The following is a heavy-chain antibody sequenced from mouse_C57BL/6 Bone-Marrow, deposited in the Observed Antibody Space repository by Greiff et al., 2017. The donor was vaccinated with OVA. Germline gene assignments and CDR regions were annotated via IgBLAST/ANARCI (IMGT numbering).Heavy chain of an antibody. D-gene: IGHD2-2*01. CDR3: ARRGSTMVTSGFAY. V-gene: IGHV1-61*01. CDR2: IYPSDSET. J-gene: IGHJ3*01. Sequence: QVQLKQPGAELVRPGSSVKLSCKASGYTFTSYWMDWVKQRPGQGLEWIGNIYPSDSETHYNQKFKDKATLTVDKSSSTAYMQLSSLTSEDSAVYYCARRGSTMVTSGFAYWGQGTLVTVSA. CDR1: GYTFTSYW.